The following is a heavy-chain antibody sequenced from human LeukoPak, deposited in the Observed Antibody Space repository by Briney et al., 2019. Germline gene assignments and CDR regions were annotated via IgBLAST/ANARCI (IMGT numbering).Heavy chain of an antibody. V-gene: IGHV3-30-3*01. J-gene: IGHJ4*02. CDR1: GFTFSSYA. Sequence: GGSLRLSCAASGFTFSSYAMHWVRQAPGKGLEWVAVISYDGSNKYYADSVKGRFTISRDNSKNTLYLQMNSLRAEDTAVYYCARGRHPYDSSGHGGFDYWGQGTLVTVSS. CDR2: ISYDGSNK. CDR3: ARGRHPYDSSGHGGFDY. D-gene: IGHD3-22*01.